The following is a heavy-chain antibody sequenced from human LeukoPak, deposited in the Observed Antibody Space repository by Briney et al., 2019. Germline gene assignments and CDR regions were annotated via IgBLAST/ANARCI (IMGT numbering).Heavy chain of an antibody. CDR2: ISYDGRNK. J-gene: IGHJ4*02. Sequence: GRSLRLSCAASGFTFSSYAMHWVRQAPGKGLEWVAVISYDGRNKYYADSVKGRFTISRDNSKNTLYLQMNSLRAEDTAVYYCASLLGSRRYYFDYWGQGTLVTVSS. D-gene: IGHD2-15*01. CDR1: GFTFSSYA. CDR3: ASLLGSRRYYFDY. V-gene: IGHV3-30*04.